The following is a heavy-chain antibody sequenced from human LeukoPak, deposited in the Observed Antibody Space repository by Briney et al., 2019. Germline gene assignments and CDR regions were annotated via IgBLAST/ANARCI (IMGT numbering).Heavy chain of an antibody. CDR1: GFTFSSYW. CDR3: ARDGHSSGWYTFSYYYYYGMDV. CDR2: INSDGSST. V-gene: IGHV3-74*01. D-gene: IGHD6-19*01. Sequence: GGSLRLSCAASGFTFSSYWMHWVRHAPGKGLVWVSRINSDGSSTTYAGSVKGRFTISRENAKNKLYLQMKSLRAEDTAVYYCARDGHSSGWYTFSYYYYYGMDVWGQGTTVTVSS. J-gene: IGHJ6*02.